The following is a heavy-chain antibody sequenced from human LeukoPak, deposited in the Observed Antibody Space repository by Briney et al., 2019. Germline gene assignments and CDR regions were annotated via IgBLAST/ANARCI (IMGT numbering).Heavy chain of an antibody. V-gene: IGHV3-49*04. CDR2: IRSKAYGGTT. D-gene: IGHD3-16*02. CDR1: GFTFGDYA. J-gene: IGHJ4*02. Sequence: PGGSLRLSCTASGFTFGDYAMSWVRQAPGKGLEWVGFIRSKAYGGTTEYAASVKGRFTISRDDSKSIAYLQMNSLKTEDRAVYYCTRYAFGGVIPFGYWGQGTLVTVSS. CDR3: TRYAFGGVIPFGY.